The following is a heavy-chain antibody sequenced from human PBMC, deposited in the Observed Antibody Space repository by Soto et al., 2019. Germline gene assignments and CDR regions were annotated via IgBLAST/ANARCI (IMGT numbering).Heavy chain of an antibody. CDR1: CDAIISRSYY. V-gene: IGHV4-39*01. Sequence: PSETVSLTCTFTCDAIISRSYYWGCIRQPPGKGLEGIGSIYYSGSTYNNPSLRSRVSMSIDTSKDQFSLKLKSVTAADTALYFCARQRTSVVTQAYFDVWGPGSLVTVSS. J-gene: IGHJ4*02. CDR2: IYYSGST. CDR3: ARQRTSVVTQAYFDV. D-gene: IGHD2-21*02.